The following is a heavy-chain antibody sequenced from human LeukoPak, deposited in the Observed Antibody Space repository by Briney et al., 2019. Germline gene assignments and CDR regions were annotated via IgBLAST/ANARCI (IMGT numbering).Heavy chain of an antibody. CDR1: GGSITGYY. CDR3: ARGRGQPDYDSSGYFDY. V-gene: IGHV4-59*01. D-gene: IGHD3-22*01. CDR2: IYDSGST. J-gene: IGHJ4*02. Sequence: SETLSLTCTVSGGSITGYYWSWIRQPPRKGLEWIGYIYDSGSTDYKPSLKSRVTISVDTSKNQFSLKLTSVTAADTAVYYCARGRGQPDYDSSGYFDYWGQGSLVTVSS.